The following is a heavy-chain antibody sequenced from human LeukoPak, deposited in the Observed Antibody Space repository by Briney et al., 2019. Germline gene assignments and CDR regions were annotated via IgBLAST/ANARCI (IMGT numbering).Heavy chain of an antibody. CDR2: ISYDGSNK. V-gene: IGHV3-30*18. J-gene: IGHJ4*02. CDR3: AKDYDSSGYFPTYYFDY. Sequence: PGGSLRLSCAASGFTFSSYGMHWVRQAPGKGLEWVAVISYDGSNKYYADSVKGRFTISRDNSKNTLYLQMNSLRAEDTAVYYCAKDYDSSGYFPTYYFDYWGQGTLVTVSS. CDR1: GFTFSSYG. D-gene: IGHD3-22*01.